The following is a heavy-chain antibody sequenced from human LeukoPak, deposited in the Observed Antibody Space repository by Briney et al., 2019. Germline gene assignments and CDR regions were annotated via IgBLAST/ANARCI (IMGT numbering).Heavy chain of an antibody. J-gene: IGHJ4*02. CDR2: ISGSGGST. V-gene: IGHV3-23*01. Sequence: PGGSLRLSCAASGFTFSSYAMSWVRQAPGKGLEWVSAISGSGGSTYYADSVKGRFTISRDNSKNTLYLQMNSLRAEDMAVYYCAKDKAAAGTFDYWGQGTLVTVSS. D-gene: IGHD6-13*01. CDR1: GFTFSSYA. CDR3: AKDKAAAGTFDY.